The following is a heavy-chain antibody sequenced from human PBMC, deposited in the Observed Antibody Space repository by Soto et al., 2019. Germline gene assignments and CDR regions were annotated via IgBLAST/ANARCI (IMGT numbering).Heavy chain of an antibody. V-gene: IGHV3-23*01. CDR3: AKGSWLDN. D-gene: IGHD6-19*01. J-gene: IGHJ4*02. CDR1: GFTFSTYA. Sequence: EVQLLESGGGLVQPGGSLRLSCVASGFTFSTYAMTWVRQATGKGLEWVSGFNSAGYKYFADSVKGRFTIARDNSKNTVYLQMNSLRAEDTALYYCAKGSWLDNWGQGILVTLPS. CDR2: FNSAGYK.